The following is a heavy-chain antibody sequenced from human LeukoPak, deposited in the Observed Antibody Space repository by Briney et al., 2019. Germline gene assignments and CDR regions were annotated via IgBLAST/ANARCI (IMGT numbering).Heavy chain of an antibody. D-gene: IGHD3-16*01. CDR1: GVSISSGSYY. Sequence: SQTLSLTCTVSGVSISSGSYYWSWIRQPAGKGLEWIGRIYTSGSANYNPSLKSRVTISVDTSKNQFSLKLSSVTAADTAVYYCARSRGTRPNWFDPWGQGTLVTVSS. J-gene: IGHJ5*02. CDR2: IYTSGSA. V-gene: IGHV4-61*02. CDR3: ARSRGTRPNWFDP.